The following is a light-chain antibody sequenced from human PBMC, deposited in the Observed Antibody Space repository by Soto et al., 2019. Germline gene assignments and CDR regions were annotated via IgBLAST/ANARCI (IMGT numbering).Light chain of an antibody. CDR2: DAS. Sequence: EIVMTQSPATLSVSPGERATLSCRASQSVSSDLAWYQQKPGQAPRLLVYDASTRATGIPVRFSGSGSGTEFTLTISSLQSEDFALYYCQQYNKWPPLTFGGGTKVEI. CDR1: QSVSSD. CDR3: QQYNKWPPLT. V-gene: IGKV3-15*01. J-gene: IGKJ4*01.